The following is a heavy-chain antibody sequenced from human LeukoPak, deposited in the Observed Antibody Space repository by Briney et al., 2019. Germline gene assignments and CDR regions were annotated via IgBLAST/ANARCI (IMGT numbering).Heavy chain of an antibody. CDR1: GITFSTYW. CDR2: INSEGSTI. D-gene: IGHD3-22*01. Sequence: GGSLRLSCAGSGITFSTYWMHWVRQAPGKGLVWVSRINSEGSTISYADSVKRRFTISRDNAKNTLFLQMNSLRAEDTAVYYRARISSDSISYYDHWGQGTLVTVS. V-gene: IGHV3-74*01. CDR3: ARISSDSISYYDH. J-gene: IGHJ4*02.